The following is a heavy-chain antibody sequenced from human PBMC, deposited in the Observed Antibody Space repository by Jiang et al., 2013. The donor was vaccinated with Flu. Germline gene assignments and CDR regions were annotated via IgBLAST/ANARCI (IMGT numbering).Heavy chain of an antibody. CDR2: VYYMGPP. Sequence: IGYVYYMGPPSTTPPSKSRVTISLDTSKNQSSLKLTSVTAADTALYFCARDDSRWPRRFDYWGQGILVTVSS. D-gene: IGHD6-13*01. J-gene: IGHJ4*02. CDR3: ARDDSRWPRRFDY. V-gene: IGHV4-59*01.